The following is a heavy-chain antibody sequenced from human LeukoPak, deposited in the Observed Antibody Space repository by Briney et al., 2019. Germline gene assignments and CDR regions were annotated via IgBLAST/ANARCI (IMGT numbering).Heavy chain of an antibody. CDR3: ARVNIATDTDAFDI. V-gene: IGHV3-66*02. J-gene: IGHJ3*02. D-gene: IGHD2/OR15-2a*01. CDR1: GFTFSDYY. Sequence: GGSLRLSCAASGFTFSDYYMSWIRQVPGKGLEWVSVIYSGGSTYYADSVKGRFTISRDNSQNTLYLQMNSLRAKDTAVYYCARVNIATDTDAFDIWGQGTMVTVSS. CDR2: IYSGGST.